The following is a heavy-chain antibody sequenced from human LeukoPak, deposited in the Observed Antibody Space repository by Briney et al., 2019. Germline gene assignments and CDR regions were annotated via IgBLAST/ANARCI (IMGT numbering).Heavy chain of an antibody. CDR1: GGSISSSSYY. CDR2: IYYSGST. V-gene: IGHV4-39*01. Sequence: SETLSLTCTVSGGSISSSSYYWGWIRQPPGKGLEWIGSIYYSGSTYYNPSLKSRVTISVDTSKNQFSLKLSSVTAADTAVYHCAVERYCSGGSCYGDAFDIWGQGTMVTVSS. D-gene: IGHD2-15*01. CDR3: AVERYCSGGSCYGDAFDI. J-gene: IGHJ3*02.